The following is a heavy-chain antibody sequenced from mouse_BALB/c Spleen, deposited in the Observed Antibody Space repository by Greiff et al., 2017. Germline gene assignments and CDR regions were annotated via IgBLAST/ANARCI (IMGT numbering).Heavy chain of an antibody. D-gene: IGHD2-1*01. CDR2: ISNGGGST. V-gene: IGHV5-12-2*01. Sequence: EVQGVESGGGLVQPGGSLKLSCAASGFTFSSYTMSWVRQTPEKRLEWVAYISNGGGSTYYPDTVKGRFTISRDNAKNTLYLQMSSLKSEDTAMYYCARRGDYGNLMDYWGQGTSVTVAS. CDR3: ARRGDYGNLMDY. CDR1: GFTFSSYT. J-gene: IGHJ4*01.